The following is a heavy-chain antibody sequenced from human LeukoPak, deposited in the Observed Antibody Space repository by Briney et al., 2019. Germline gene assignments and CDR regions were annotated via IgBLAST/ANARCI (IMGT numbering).Heavy chain of an antibody. Sequence: PGGSLRLSCAASGLIFSNYPMHWVRQTPGKELEWVAVVSNDGNKTNYAQSVKGRFSISRDNSRNMMYLQMSSLRPEDTAMYYCTDILRLWGQGSLVTVSA. CDR3: TDILRL. D-gene: IGHD3-9*01. V-gene: IGHV3-30*03. J-gene: IGHJ4*02. CDR1: GLIFSNYP. CDR2: VSNDGNKT.